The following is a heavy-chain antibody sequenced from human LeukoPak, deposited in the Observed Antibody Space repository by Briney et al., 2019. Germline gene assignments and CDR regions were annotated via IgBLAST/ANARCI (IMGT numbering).Heavy chain of an antibody. J-gene: IGHJ3*02. Sequence: PSETLSLTCTVSGGSISSSSYYWGWIRQPPWKGLEWIGSIYYSGSTYYNPSLKSRVTISIDTSKNQFSLKLSSVTAADTAVYYCATPYSGGYHGLDIWGQGTMVTVSS. D-gene: IGHD1-26*01. CDR3: ATPYSGGYHGLDI. V-gene: IGHV4-39*01. CDR1: GGSISSSSYY. CDR2: IYYSGST.